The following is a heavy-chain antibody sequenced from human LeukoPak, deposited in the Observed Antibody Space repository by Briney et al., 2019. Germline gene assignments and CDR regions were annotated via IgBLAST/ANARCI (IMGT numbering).Heavy chain of an antibody. J-gene: IGHJ4*02. D-gene: IGHD6-13*01. CDR3: ARAAAGPFDY. CDR1: GGSISSYY. CDR2: IYYSGST. V-gene: IGHV4-59*01. Sequence: PSETLSLTCTVSGGSISSYYWSWIRQPPGKGLEWIGYIYYSGSTNCNPSLKSRVAISVDTSKNQFSLKLSSVTAADTAVYYCARAAAGPFDYWGQGTLVTVSS.